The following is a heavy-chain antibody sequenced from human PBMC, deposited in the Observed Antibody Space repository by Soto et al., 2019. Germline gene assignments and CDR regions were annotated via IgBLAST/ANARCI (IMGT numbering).Heavy chain of an antibody. J-gene: IGHJ4*02. V-gene: IGHV4-34*01. CDR3: ARGRVTMVRGARAYYFDY. D-gene: IGHD3-10*01. Sequence: PSETLSLTCAVYGGSFSGYYWSWIRQPPGKGLEWIGEINHSGSTNYNPSLKSRVTISVDTSKNQFSLKLSSVTAADTAVYYCARGRVTMVRGARAYYFDYWGQGTLVTVSS. CDR1: GGSFSGYY. CDR2: INHSGST.